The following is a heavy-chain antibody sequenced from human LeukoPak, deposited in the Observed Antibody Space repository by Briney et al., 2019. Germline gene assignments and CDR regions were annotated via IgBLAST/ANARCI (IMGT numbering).Heavy chain of an antibody. J-gene: IGHJ4*02. CDR3: ASQYCSNTSCYTFLDY. D-gene: IGHD2-2*02. V-gene: IGHV4-34*01. Sequence: SETLPLTCAVYGESFSGYYWSWIRQPPGKGLEWIGEITHSGSTNYNPSLKSRVAMSVDTSKNQFSLKLNSVTAADTAVYYCASQYCSNTSCYTFLDYWGQGALVTVSS. CDR1: GESFSGYY. CDR2: ITHSGST.